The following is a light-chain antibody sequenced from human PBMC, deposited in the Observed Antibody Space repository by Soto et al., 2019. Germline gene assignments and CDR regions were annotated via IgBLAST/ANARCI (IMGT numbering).Light chain of an antibody. CDR3: CSYAGSYTSLYV. CDR2: DVS. J-gene: IGLJ1*01. V-gene: IGLV2-11*01. Sequence: QSVLTQPRSVSGSPGQSVTISCTGTSSDVGGYNYVSWYQQHPGKAPKLMIYDVSKRPSGVPDRFSGSKSGNTASLTISGLQAEDEADYYCCSYAGSYTSLYVFGTGTKVTVL. CDR1: SSDVGGYNY.